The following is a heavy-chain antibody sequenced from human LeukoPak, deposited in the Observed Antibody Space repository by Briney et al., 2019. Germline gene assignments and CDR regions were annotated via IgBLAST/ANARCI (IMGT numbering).Heavy chain of an antibody. Sequence: SETLSLTCTVSGGSISSYYWSWIRQPPGKGLEWIGYIYYSGSTNYNPSLKSRVTISVDTSKNQFSLKLSSVTAADTAVYYCARVEPPGGNSDDASDIWGQGTMVTVSS. D-gene: IGHD4-23*01. V-gene: IGHV4-59*01. CDR3: ARVEPPGGNSDDASDI. J-gene: IGHJ3*02. CDR2: IYYSGST. CDR1: GGSISSYY.